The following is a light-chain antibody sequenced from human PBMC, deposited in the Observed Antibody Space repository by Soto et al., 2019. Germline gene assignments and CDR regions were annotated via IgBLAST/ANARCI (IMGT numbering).Light chain of an antibody. Sequence: QSALTQPPSASGSPGQSVTISCTGTSSDVGGYNYVSWYRQHPGKAPKLMIYEVNKRPSGVPDRLSGSKSGNTASLTVSGLQAEDEADYYCPSYAGTNNFVIFGGGTKLTVL. V-gene: IGLV2-8*01. CDR1: SSDVGGYNY. CDR2: EVN. CDR3: PSYAGTNNFVI. J-gene: IGLJ2*01.